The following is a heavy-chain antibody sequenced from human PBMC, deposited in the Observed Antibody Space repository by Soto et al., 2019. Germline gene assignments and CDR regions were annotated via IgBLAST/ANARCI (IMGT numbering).Heavy chain of an antibody. CDR1: GYTFTSYA. J-gene: IGHJ6*02. Sequence: QVQLVQSGAEVKKPGASVKVSCKASGYTFTSYAMHWVRQAPGQRLEWMGWINAGNGNTKYSQKFQGRVTITRDTSASTAYMELSSLRSEDTAVYYCAREGPAAVAFYYYYYYGMDVWGQGTTVTVSS. D-gene: IGHD2-2*01. V-gene: IGHV1-3*01. CDR3: AREGPAAVAFYYYYYYGMDV. CDR2: INAGNGNT.